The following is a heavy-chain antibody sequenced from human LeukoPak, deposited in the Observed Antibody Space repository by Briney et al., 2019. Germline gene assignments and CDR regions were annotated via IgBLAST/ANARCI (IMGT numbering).Heavy chain of an antibody. CDR1: GFTFSSYW. CDR3: ARNFVGTSTSDFDS. CDR2: IREDGTIT. V-gene: IGHV3-74*01. Sequence: PGGSLRLSCAASGFTFSSYWMHWVRQVPGKGLVWVSRIREDGTITNYGDSVKGRFTSFRDNARNTLYLQMHSLRAEDTAIYYCARNFVGTSTSDFDSWGQGTQVTVSS. J-gene: IGHJ4*02. D-gene: IGHD1-26*01.